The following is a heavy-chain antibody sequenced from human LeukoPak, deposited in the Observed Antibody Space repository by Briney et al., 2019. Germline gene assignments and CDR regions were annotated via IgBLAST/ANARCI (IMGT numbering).Heavy chain of an antibody. CDR2: IKPDGSDK. V-gene: IGHV3-7*05. CDR1: GFTFSSHW. J-gene: IGHJ4*02. D-gene: IGHD3-3*01. Sequence: PGGSLRLSCGASGFTFSSHWMSWVRQAPGKGLEWVANIKPDGSDKYYVDSVKGRFTISRDNAKKSMYLQMNSLRAEDTAVYYCARDGVAPGIYFDYWGQGTLVTVSS. CDR3: ARDGVAPGIYFDY.